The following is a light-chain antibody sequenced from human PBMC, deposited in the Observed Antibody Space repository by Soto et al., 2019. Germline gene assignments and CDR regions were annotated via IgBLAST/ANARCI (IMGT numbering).Light chain of an antibody. Sequence: QSVLTQPASVSGSPGQSITISCTGTSSDIGGYNYVSWYQQYPGKAPKLMIYEVNIRPSGVSNRLSGSKSGSTASLTISGLQAEDEADYYCSSYTSRATRVFGTGTKVTVL. J-gene: IGLJ1*01. V-gene: IGLV2-14*01. CDR3: SSYTSRATRV. CDR2: EVN. CDR1: SSDIGGYNY.